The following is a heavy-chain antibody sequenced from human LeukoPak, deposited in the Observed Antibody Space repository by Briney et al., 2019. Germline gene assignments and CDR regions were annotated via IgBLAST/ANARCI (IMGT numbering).Heavy chain of an antibody. CDR2: ISPDDSDT. V-gene: IGHV5-51*01. CDR1: GYNFANYW. CDR3: ARFPRILTTTNPSGGDY. Sequence: GESLKISCKGSGYNFANYWIGWVRQMPGKGLEWMGMIISPDDSDTRYSPSFQGQVTISADRSISTAYLQWSSLRASDTAMYYCARFPRILTTTNPSGGDYWGQGTLVIVSP. D-gene: IGHD3-9*01. J-gene: IGHJ4*02.